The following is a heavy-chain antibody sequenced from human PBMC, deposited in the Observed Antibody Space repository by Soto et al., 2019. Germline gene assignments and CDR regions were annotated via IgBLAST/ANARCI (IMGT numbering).Heavy chain of an antibody. CDR1: GFTFSSYG. CDR3: AKGRNWNYVVFDS. V-gene: IGHV3-30*18. D-gene: IGHD1-7*01. CDR2: ISSDENNE. Sequence: GGSLRLSCAASGFTFSSYGMHWVRQAPGKGLEWLTFISSDENNEYYADSVKGRITIPRDNSKNTLYLQVNSLRPEDTAVYYCAKGRNWNYVVFDSWGQGTLVTVSS. J-gene: IGHJ4*02.